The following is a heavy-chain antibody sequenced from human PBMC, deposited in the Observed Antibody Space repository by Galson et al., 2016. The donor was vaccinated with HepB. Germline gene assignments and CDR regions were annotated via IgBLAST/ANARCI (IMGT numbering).Heavy chain of an antibody. CDR2: ISWNSDNV. D-gene: IGHD2-15*01. J-gene: IGHJ4*02. Sequence: SLRLSCAAPGFKFDDYVMVWVRQAPGKGLEWVSGISWNSDNVAYADSVKGRFTISRDNAKNSVYLQMNSLRAEDTALYYCAKGALTGGSPIDYWGQGTMVTVSS. V-gene: IGHV3-9*01. CDR3: AKGALTGGSPIDY. CDR1: GFKFDDYV.